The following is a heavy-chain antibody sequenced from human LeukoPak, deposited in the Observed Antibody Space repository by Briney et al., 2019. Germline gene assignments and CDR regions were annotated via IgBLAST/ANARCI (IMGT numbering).Heavy chain of an antibody. J-gene: IGHJ1*01. D-gene: IGHD3-22*01. CDR2: ISYDGSNK. V-gene: IGHV3-30*04. CDR3: AKGLSYYDSSGYYRVEYFQH. CDR1: GFTFSSYA. Sequence: GGSLRLSCAASGFTFSSYAMHWVRQAPGKGLEWVAVISYDGSNKYYADSVKGRFTISRDNSKNTLYLQMNSLRAEDTAVYYCAKGLSYYDSSGYYRVEYFQHWGQGTLVTVSS.